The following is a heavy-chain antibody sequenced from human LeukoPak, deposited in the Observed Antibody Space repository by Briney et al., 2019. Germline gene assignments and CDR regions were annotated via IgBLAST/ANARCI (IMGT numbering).Heavy chain of an antibody. Sequence: SETLSLTCAVYGGSFSGYYWSWIRQPPGKGLEWIGEINHSGSTNYNPSLKSRVTISVDTSKNQFSLKLSSVTAADTAVYYCARGRRQRQWLAQGSSYYYYGMDVWGRGTTVTVSS. CDR2: INHSGST. D-gene: IGHD6-19*01. V-gene: IGHV4-34*01. CDR1: GGSFSGYY. CDR3: ARGRRQRQWLAQGSSYYYYGMDV. J-gene: IGHJ6*02.